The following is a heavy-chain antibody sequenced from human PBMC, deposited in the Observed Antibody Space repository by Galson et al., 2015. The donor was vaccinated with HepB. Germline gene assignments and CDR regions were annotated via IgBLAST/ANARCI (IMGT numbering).Heavy chain of an antibody. CDR2: IDPSDSYT. Sequence: QYGAEVKKPGESLRISCMGSGYSFTSYWISWVRQMPGKGLEWLGRIDPSDSYTNYSPSVPGHVTISADKSISTAYLQWSSLKASDTAMYYCASTVAHTGSIVVVPAARGAFDIWGQGTMVTVSS. D-gene: IGHD2-2*01. CDR1: GYSFTSYW. V-gene: IGHV5-10-1*01. J-gene: IGHJ3*02. CDR3: ASTVAHTGSIVVVPAARGAFDI.